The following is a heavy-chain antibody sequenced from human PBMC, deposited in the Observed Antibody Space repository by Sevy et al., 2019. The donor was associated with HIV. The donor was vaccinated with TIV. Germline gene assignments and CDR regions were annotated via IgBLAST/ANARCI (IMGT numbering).Heavy chain of an antibody. CDR3: ARALQDYYYGMDV. CDR1: GVSISSYY. V-gene: IGHV4-59*01. Sequence: SETLSLTCTVSGVSISSYYWSWIRQPPGKGLEWIGYIYYSGSTNYNPSLKSRVAISKDTSKNQFSLKLSSVTAADTAVYYCARALQDYYYGMDVWGQGTTVTVSS. CDR2: IYYSGST. J-gene: IGHJ6*02.